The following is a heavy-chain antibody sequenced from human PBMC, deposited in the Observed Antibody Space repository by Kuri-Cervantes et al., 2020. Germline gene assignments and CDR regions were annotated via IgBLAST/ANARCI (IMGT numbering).Heavy chain of an antibody. CDR2: IYSGGST. J-gene: IGHJ4*02. CDR3: ARDRGYGDPMDFDY. V-gene: IGHV3-66*02. D-gene: IGHD4-17*01. CDR1: GFTVSSNY. Sequence: GESLKISCAASGFTVSSNYMSWVRQAPGKGLEWVSVIYSGGSTYYADSVKGRFTISRDNSKNTLYLQMNSLRAEDTAVYYCARDRGYGDPMDFDYWGQGTLVTVSS.